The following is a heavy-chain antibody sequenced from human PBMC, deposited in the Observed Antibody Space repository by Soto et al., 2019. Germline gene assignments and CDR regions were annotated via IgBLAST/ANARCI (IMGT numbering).Heavy chain of an antibody. CDR2: IIPILGIA. CDR1: GGTFSSYT. CDR3: ARVYVWGSYRYGLDY. Sequence: QVQQVQSGAEVKKPGSSVKVSCKASGGTFSSYTISWVRQAPGQGLEWMGRIIPILGIANYAQKFQGRVTITADRSTSTAYMELSILRSEDTAVYYCARVYVWGSYRYGLDYWGQGTLVTVSS. V-gene: IGHV1-69*02. J-gene: IGHJ4*02. D-gene: IGHD3-16*02.